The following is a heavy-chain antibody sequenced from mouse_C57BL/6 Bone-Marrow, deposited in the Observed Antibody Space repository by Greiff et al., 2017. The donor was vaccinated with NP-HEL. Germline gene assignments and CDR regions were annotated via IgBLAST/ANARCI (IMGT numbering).Heavy chain of an antibody. J-gene: IGHJ2*01. CDR2: IRSKSNNYAT. CDR1: GFSFNTYA. Sequence: EVQLVESGGGLVQPKGSLKLSCAASGFSFNTYAMNWVRQAPGKGLEWVARIRSKSNNYATYYADSLKDRFTISRDDSESMLYLQMSTLKAEDTAMYYCVRQGYDGYYLDYWGQGTTLTVSS. CDR3: VRQGYDGYYLDY. V-gene: IGHV10-1*01. D-gene: IGHD2-3*01.